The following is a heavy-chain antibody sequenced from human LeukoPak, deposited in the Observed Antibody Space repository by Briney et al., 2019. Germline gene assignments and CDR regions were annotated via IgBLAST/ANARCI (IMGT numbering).Heavy chain of an antibody. D-gene: IGHD3-22*01. CDR2: IYYTGTT. CDR3: ARGGSAYYYDSSGYYYFDY. CDR1: GDSTNTYF. J-gene: IGHJ4*02. Sequence: SETLSLTCTLSGDSTNTYFWSWIRQSPGKGLEWIGYIYYTGTTNYNPSLKSRVTISVDTSKNQFSLKLSSVTAADTAVYYCARGGSAYYYDSSGYYYFDYWGQGTLVTVSS. V-gene: IGHV4-59*01.